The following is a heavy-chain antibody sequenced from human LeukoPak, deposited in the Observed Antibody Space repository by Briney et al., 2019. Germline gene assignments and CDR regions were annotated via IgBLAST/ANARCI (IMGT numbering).Heavy chain of an antibody. CDR1: GFTFSSYG. CDR3: AKDLEVTLGAAEVY. J-gene: IGHJ4*02. CDR2: IRYDGSNK. D-gene: IGHD6-13*01. V-gene: IGHV3-30*02. Sequence: GGSLRLSCAASGFTFSSYGMHWVRQAPGKGLEWVAFIRYDGSNKYYADSVKGRFTISRDNSKNTLYLQMNSLRAEDTAVYYCAKDLEVTLGAAEVYWGQGTLVTVSS.